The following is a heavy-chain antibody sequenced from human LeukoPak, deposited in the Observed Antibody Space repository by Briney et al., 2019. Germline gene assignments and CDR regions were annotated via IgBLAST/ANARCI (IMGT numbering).Heavy chain of an antibody. CDR2: IDWDGDK. CDR3: ARIVAAAGNGFDP. D-gene: IGHD6-13*01. Sequence: SGPALVQSTQTLTLTCTLSGFSLSTSGMCVGWIRRPPGKALEWLARIDWDGDKHYSTSLKTRLTISKDTSKNQVVLTMTNIDPVDTGTYYCARIVAAAGNGFDPWGQGTLVTVSS. CDR1: GFSLSTSGMC. V-gene: IGHV2-70*11. J-gene: IGHJ5*02.